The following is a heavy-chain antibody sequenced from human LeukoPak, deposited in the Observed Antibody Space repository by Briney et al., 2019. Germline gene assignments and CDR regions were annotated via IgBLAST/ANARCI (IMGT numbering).Heavy chain of an antibody. V-gene: IGHV3-23*01. D-gene: IGHD3-22*01. CDR3: AKGGLKIYTMTYVDY. CDR1: GFTFNTYA. J-gene: IGHJ4*02. Sequence: GGSLRLSCAASGFTFNTYAMNWVRQAPGKGLEWVSAIGGTTVSTYYADSVKGRFTISRDNSKNTLYLQMNSLRADDTAVYYCAKGGLKIYTMTYVDYWGQGTLVTVSS. CDR2: IGGTTVST.